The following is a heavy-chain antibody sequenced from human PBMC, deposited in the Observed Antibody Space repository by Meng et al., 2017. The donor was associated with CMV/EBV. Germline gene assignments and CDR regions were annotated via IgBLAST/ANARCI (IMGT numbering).Heavy chain of an antibody. Sequence: GGPLRPSCAASGFTFSTYSMNWFRQAPGKGLEWVSYISSSSTTIYYADSVKGRFTISRDKAKYSLYLQMKNLRAQDTAVYYCARDKRFQGWFDPWGQGTLVTVSS. J-gene: IGHJ5*02. CDR3: ARDKRFQGWFDP. V-gene: IGHV3-48*01. CDR1: GFTFSTYS. D-gene: IGHD5-24*01. CDR2: ISSSSTTI.